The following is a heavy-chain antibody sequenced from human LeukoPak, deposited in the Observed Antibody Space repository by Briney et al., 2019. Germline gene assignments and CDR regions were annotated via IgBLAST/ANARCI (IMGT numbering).Heavy chain of an antibody. CDR1: GFTFSTYW. D-gene: IGHD3-16*01. CDR2: IKPDGSEK. V-gene: IGHV3-7*04. J-gene: IGHJ6*02. Sequence: PGGSLRLSCAASGFTFSTYWMIWVRQAPGKGLEWVANIKPDGSEKDYVDSLKGRFTISRDNAKNSLYLQVNSLRAEDTAVYYCARFGVPYGVDVWGQGTTVTVSS. CDR3: ARFGVPYGVDV.